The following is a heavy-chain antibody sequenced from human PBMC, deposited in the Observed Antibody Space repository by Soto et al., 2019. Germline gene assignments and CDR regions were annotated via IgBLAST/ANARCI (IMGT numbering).Heavy chain of an antibody. CDR2: IWHDGRNK. CDR3: ASRSPALDY. J-gene: IGHJ4*02. V-gene: IGHV3-33*08. D-gene: IGHD2-2*01. Sequence: PGGSLRLSCSASGFAFPNYAMTWVRQAPGKGLEWVAVIWHDGRNKYYADFVKGRFTISRDNSKNMLYLQMNSLRAEDTAVYYCASRSPALDYWGQGTLVTVSS. CDR1: GFAFPNYA.